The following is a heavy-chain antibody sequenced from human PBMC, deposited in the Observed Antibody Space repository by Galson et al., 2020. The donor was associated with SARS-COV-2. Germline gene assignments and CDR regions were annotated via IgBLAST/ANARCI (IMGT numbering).Heavy chain of an antibody. CDR1: GGTVSSGSYH. D-gene: IGHD3-10*01. Sequence: SETLSLTCTVSGGTVSSGSYHWSRNRQPPGKGLEWLGYIYYSGSTNYNPSLKSRVTISVDTSKNQFSLKLSSVTAADTAVYYWAARSEFGELTHDYWGQGTLVTVSS. CDR3: AARSEFGELTHDY. V-gene: IGHV4-61*01. CDR2: IYYSGST. J-gene: IGHJ4*02.